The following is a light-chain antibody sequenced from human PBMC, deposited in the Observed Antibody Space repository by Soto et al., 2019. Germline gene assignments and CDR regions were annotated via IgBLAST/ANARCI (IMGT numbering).Light chain of an antibody. Sequence: QSALTQPASVSGSPGQSITISCTGSSSDIGGYNYVSWYQQHPGKVPKLLIYDVNNRPSGISDRFSGSQYGNTASLTISGLQAEDEATYSCTSYVTGTTLFGGVTKLTVL. J-gene: IGLJ3*02. CDR1: SSDIGGYNY. CDR3: TSYVTGTTL. CDR2: DVN. V-gene: IGLV2-14*03.